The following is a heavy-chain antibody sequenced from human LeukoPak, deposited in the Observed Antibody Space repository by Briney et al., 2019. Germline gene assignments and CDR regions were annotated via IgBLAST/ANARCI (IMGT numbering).Heavy chain of an antibody. D-gene: IGHD2-2*02. V-gene: IGHV1-46*01. Sequence: ASVKVSCKASGYTFTSYYMHWVRQAPGQGLEWVGIINPSGGSTSYAQKFQGRVTMTRDMSTSTVYMELSSLRSEDTAVYYCARDACSSTSCYTYYFDYWGQGTLVTVSS. CDR3: ARDACSSTSCYTYYFDY. CDR2: INPSGGST. CDR1: GYTFTSYY. J-gene: IGHJ4*02.